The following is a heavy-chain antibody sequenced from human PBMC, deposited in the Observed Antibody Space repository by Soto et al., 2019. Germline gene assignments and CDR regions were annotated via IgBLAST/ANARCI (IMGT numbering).Heavy chain of an antibody. V-gene: IGHV1-18*01. CDR2: ISAYNGNT. J-gene: IGHJ4*02. CDR1: GYTFTSYG. D-gene: IGHD3-22*01. Sequence: ASVKVSCKASGYTFTSYGISWVRQAPGQGLEWMGWISAYNGNTNYAQKLQGRVTMTTDTSTSTAYMELRSLRSDDTAVYYCARALYYYDSICYYPDYWGQGTLVTVSS. CDR3: ARALYYYDSICYYPDY.